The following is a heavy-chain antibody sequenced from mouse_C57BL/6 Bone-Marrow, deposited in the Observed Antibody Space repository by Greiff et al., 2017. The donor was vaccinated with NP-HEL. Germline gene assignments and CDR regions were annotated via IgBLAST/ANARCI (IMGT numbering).Heavy chain of an antibody. D-gene: IGHD4-1*01. Sequence: QFQLQQPGAELVRPGSSVKLSCKASGYTFTSYWMDWVKQRPGQGLEWIGNIYPSDSETHYNQKFKDKATLTVDKSSSTAYMQLSSLTSEDSAVYYCARGTGYAMDYWGQGTSVTVSS. J-gene: IGHJ4*01. V-gene: IGHV1-61*01. CDR3: ARGTGYAMDY. CDR2: IYPSDSET. CDR1: GYTFTSYW.